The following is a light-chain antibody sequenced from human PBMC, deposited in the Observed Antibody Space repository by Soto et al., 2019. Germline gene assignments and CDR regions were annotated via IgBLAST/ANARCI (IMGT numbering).Light chain of an antibody. CDR2: DAS. J-gene: IGKJ4*01. CDR1: QSVSSY. Sequence: EIVLTQSPATLSLSPGERATLSCRASQSVSSYLAWFQQKPGQAPRLLIYDASNRATGIPARFSGSGSGTDFTLTICSLEPEDFAVYYCQQRSNWRRTFGGGTKVDIK. V-gene: IGKV3-11*01. CDR3: QQRSNWRRT.